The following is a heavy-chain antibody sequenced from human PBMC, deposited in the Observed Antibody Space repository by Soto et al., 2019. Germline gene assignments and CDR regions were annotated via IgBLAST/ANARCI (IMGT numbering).Heavy chain of an antibody. CDR1: GFTFSTFA. J-gene: IGHJ5*02. CDR3: ARDGLPDDFRSGGYWFDP. CDR2: ISHDGSYK. V-gene: IGHV3-30*04. D-gene: IGHD3-3*01. Sequence: GGSLRLSCAASGFTFSTFAFHWVRQAPGKGLEWVALISHDGSYKYYADSVKGRFTISRDNSENSLYMEMNSLRAEDTAVYLCARDGLPDDFRSGGYWFDPWGQGTQVTVSS.